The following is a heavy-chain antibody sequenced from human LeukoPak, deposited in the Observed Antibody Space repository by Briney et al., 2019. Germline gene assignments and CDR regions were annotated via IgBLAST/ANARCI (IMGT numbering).Heavy chain of an antibody. J-gene: IGHJ3*02. Sequence: PGGSLRLSCAASGFTFSSYSMNWVRQAPGKGLEWVSGISGSGGSTFYADSVKGRFSISRDNSKNTLYLQMNSLRAEDTAVYFCARMNFYTAGWYRGAFDIWGQGTMVTVSS. V-gene: IGHV3-23*01. D-gene: IGHD6-19*01. CDR3: ARMNFYTAGWYRGAFDI. CDR1: GFTFSSYS. CDR2: ISGSGGST.